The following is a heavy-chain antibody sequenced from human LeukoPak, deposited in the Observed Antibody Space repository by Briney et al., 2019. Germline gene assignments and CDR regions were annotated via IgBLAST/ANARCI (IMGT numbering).Heavy chain of an antibody. CDR3: ARDTNTFDY. V-gene: IGHV3-33*01. Sequence: GLLPLSCAASGFTFSGYGMHWVRQAPGKGLEWVAVIWSDGSNKYYADSVKGRFTMSRDNSKNTLYLQMNSLRAEDTAVYYCARDTNTFDYWGQGTLVTVSS. D-gene: IGHD2-2*01. CDR2: IWSDGSNK. J-gene: IGHJ4*02. CDR1: GFTFSGYG.